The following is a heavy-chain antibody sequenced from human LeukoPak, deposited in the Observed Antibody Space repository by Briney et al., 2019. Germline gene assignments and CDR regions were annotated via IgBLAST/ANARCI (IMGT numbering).Heavy chain of an antibody. D-gene: IGHD3-3*01. V-gene: IGHV3-66*02. J-gene: IGHJ5*02. CDR3: ARVRASTTIFGVVRGNWFDP. CDR2: IYSGGST. CDR1: GFTVSSNY. Sequence: GGSLRLSCAASGFTVSSNYMSWARQAPGKGLEWVSVIYSGGSTYYADSVKGRFTISRDNSKNTLYLQMNSLRAEDTAVYYCARVRASTTIFGVVRGNWFDPWGQGTLVTVSS.